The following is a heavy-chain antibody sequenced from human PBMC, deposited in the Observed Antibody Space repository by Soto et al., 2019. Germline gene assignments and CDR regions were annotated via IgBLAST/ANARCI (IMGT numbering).Heavy chain of an antibody. V-gene: IGHV4-34*01. CDR2: INHSGST. CDR1: NGSFNGFY. J-gene: IGHJ4*02. Sequence: PSETLSLTCGVYNGSFNGFYWSWVRQPPGKGLEWIGEINHSGSTNYSPSLESRVTISVDTSKNHFSLNLNSVTAADTAVYYCARVRGLWSRSFDYWGQGTLVTVSS. D-gene: IGHD3-10*01. CDR3: ARVRGLWSRSFDY.